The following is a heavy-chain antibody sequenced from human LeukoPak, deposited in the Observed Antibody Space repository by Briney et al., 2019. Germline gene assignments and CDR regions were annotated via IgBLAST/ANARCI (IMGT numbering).Heavy chain of an antibody. CDR2: MNPNSGNT. CDR1: GYTFTSYD. D-gene: IGHD3-3*01. V-gene: IGHV1-8*03. J-gene: IGHJ6*03. Sequence: ASVKVSCKASGYTFTSYDTNWVRQATGQGLEWMGWMNPNSGNTGYAQKFQGRVTITRNTSISTAYMELSSLRSEDTAVYYCARSGLRHDLGVDYYYYMDVWGKGTTVTVSS. CDR3: ARSGLRHDLGVDYYYYMDV.